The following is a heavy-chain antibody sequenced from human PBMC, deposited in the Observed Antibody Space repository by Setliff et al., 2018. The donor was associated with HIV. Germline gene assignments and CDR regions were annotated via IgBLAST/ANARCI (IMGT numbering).Heavy chain of an antibody. D-gene: IGHD5-18*01. J-gene: IGHJ4*02. V-gene: IGHV3-74*01. CDR2: INSDGSST. Sequence: GGSLRLSCEASGFTFSTYSMNWVRQAPGKGLVWVSRINSDGSSTSYADSVKGRFTIFRDNAKNTLYLQMNSLRAEDTAVYYCVRGGGFSYGYFDYWGQGTLVTVSS. CDR1: GFTFSTYS. CDR3: VRGGGFSYGYFDY.